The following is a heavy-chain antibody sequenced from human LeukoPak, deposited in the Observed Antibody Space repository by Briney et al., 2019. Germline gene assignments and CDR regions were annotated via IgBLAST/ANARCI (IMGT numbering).Heavy chain of an antibody. J-gene: IGHJ4*02. CDR1: GFTFSSYG. CDR3: AKTFSDCSSTSCYTGFDY. V-gene: IGHV3-30*18. D-gene: IGHD2-2*02. CDR2: ISYDGSNK. Sequence: GRSLRLSCAASGFTFSSYGMHWVRQAPGKGLEWVAVISYDGSNKYYADSVKGRFTISRDNSKNTLYLQINSLRAEDTAVYYCAKTFSDCSSTSCYTGFDYWGQGTLVTVSS.